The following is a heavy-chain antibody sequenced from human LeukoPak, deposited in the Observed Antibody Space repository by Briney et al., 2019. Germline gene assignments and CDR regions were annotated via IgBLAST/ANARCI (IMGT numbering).Heavy chain of an antibody. CDR1: GFTFSSYR. D-gene: IGHD4-17*01. CDR3: AKGYGDYVLDY. CDR2: ISYDGSNK. V-gene: IGHV3-30*18. Sequence: GRSLRLSCAASGFTFSSYRMHGVRQAPGKGLEWVAVISYDGSNKYYADSVKGRFTISRDNSKNTLYLQMNSLRAEDTAVYYCAKGYGDYVLDYWGQGTLVTVSS. J-gene: IGHJ4*02.